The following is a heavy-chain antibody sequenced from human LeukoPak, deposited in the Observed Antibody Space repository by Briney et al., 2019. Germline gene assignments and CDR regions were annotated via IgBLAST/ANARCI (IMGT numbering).Heavy chain of an antibody. CDR3: AKDLSYEGLSDY. J-gene: IGHJ4*02. CDR1: GFTLCSFA. CDR2: ISGSGGST. Sequence: SGGSLRLSCAASGFTLCSFAMRWVRQAPGEGVEWVSAISGSGGSTYYADSVKGRFTISRDNSKNTLYLQMNSLRAEDTAVYYCAKDLSYEGLSDYWGQGTLVTVSS. D-gene: IGHD2/OR15-2a*01. V-gene: IGHV3-23*01.